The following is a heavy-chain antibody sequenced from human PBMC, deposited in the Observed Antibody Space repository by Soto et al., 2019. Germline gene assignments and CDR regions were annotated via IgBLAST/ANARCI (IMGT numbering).Heavy chain of an antibody. Sequence: QVQLQQWGAGLLKPSETLSLTCAVYGGSFSGYYWSWIRQPPGKGLEWIGEINHSGSTNYNPSLKSRVTISVDTSKNQFSLKLSSVTAADTAVYYCARNWGCRGGSCYFPFDYWGQGTLVTVSS. D-gene: IGHD2-15*01. CDR2: INHSGST. CDR3: ARNWGCRGGSCYFPFDY. J-gene: IGHJ4*02. CDR1: GGSFSGYY. V-gene: IGHV4-34*01.